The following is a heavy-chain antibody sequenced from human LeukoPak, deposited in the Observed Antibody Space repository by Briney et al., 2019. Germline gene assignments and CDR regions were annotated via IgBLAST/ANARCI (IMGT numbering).Heavy chain of an antibody. V-gene: IGHV3-30*03. CDR1: GFTFSSYG. D-gene: IGHD3-10*01. CDR3: ATGSSSPYYYYGMDV. CDR2: ISYDGSNK. Sequence: GGPLRLSCAASGFTFSSYGMHWVRQAPGKGLNGAAVISYDGSNKYYADSVKGRFTISRDNSKNTLYLQMNSLRAEDTAVYYCATGSSSPYYYYGMDVWGKGTTVTVSS. J-gene: IGHJ6*04.